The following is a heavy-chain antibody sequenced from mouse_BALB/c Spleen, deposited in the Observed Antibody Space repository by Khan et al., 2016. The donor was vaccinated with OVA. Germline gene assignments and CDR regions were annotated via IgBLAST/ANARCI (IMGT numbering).Heavy chain of an antibody. CDR3: ARSGDNFHWYFDV. D-gene: IGHD3-1*01. V-gene: IGHV5-17*02. J-gene: IGHJ1*01. CDR1: GFTFSSFG. CDR2: ISSGSSTI. Sequence: EVELVESGGGLVQPGGSRKLSCVVSGFTFSSFGMHWVRQAPKKGLEWVAYISSGSSTIYYVDTVKGRFTISRDNPKNTLFLQMTSLRSEDTAMYYCARSGDNFHWYFDVRGAGTSVTGS.